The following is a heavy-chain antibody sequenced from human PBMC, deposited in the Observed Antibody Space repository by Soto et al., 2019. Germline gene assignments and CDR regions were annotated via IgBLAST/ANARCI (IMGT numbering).Heavy chain of an antibody. CDR2: IYHGGST. Sequence: SETRSVPCAVAEYSRSNAYYCGWVRQTPWKGVAWIGTIYHGGSTYYNPSLKSRVTISVDTSKNQFSLKLSSVTAADTAVYYCARVRSSYCGGGRCFPRYFDYWGQGDPVNVSA. J-gene: IGHJ4*02. CDR1: EYSRSNAYY. V-gene: IGHV4-38-2*01. CDR3: ARVRSSYCGGGRCFPRYFDY. D-gene: IGHD2-15*01.